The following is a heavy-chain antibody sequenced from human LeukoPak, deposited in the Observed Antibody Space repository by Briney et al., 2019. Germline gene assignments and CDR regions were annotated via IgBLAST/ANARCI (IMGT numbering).Heavy chain of an antibody. V-gene: IGHV3-21*04. D-gene: IGHD6-13*01. CDR1: GFTFSSYS. J-gene: IGHJ4*02. CDR3: AKEPNGYSSSWYDY. Sequence: GGSLRLSCAASGFTFSSYSMNWVRQAPGKGLEWVSSISSSSSYIYYADSVKGRFTISRDNAKNSLYLQMNSLRTEDTALYYCAKEPNGYSSSWYDYWGQGTLVTVSS. CDR2: ISSSSSYI.